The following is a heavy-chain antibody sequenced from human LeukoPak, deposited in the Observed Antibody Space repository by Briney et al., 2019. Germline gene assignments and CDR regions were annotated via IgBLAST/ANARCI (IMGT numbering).Heavy chain of an antibody. CDR2: ISSSGGST. V-gene: IGHV3-23*01. CDR3: ARAQYSSGD. D-gene: IGHD6-19*01. J-gene: IGHJ4*02. CDR1: GFTFSRYT. Sequence: PGGSLRLSCAASGFTFSRYTMNWVRQAPGKGLEWVSAISSSGGSTYYADSVKGRFTISRDNSKNTLYLQMNSLRAEDTAVYYCARAQYSSGDWGPGTLVTVSS.